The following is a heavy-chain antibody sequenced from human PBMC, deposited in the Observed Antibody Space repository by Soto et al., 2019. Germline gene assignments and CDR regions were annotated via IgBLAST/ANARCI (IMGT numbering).Heavy chain of an antibody. V-gene: IGHV3-21*01. CDR1: GFTFSSYS. CDR3: ARELAVLRFLEWLPSQMGYYYGMDV. Sequence: NPGGSLRLSCAASGFTFSSYSMNWVRQAPGKGLEWVSSISSSSSYIYYADSVKGRFTISRDNAKNSLYLQMNSLRAEDTAVYYCARELAVLRFLEWLPSQMGYYYGMDVWGQGTTVTVSS. J-gene: IGHJ6*02. CDR2: ISSSSSYI. D-gene: IGHD3-3*01.